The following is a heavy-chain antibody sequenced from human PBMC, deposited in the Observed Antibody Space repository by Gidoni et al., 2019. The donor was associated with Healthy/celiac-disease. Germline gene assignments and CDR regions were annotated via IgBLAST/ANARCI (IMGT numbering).Heavy chain of an antibody. D-gene: IGHD4-17*01. J-gene: IGHJ3*02. Sequence: QVQLQQWGAGLLKPSETLSLTCAVYGGSFSGYYWSWIRQPPGQGLEWIGEINHSGRNTYNQSLKSRVKISVDTSKNQFSLKLSSVTAADTAVYYCARVPTVDYGDPGAFDIWGQGTMVTVSS. CDR1: GGSFSGYY. V-gene: IGHV4-34*01. CDR2: INHSGRN. CDR3: ARVPTVDYGDPGAFDI.